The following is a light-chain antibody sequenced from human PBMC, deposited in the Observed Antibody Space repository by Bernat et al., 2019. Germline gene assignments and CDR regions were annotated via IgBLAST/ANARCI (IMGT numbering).Light chain of an antibody. CDR3: QQSYSLTRT. CDR1: QSISTY. CDR2: ASS. J-gene: IGKJ2*01. V-gene: IGKV1-39*01. Sequence: DIQMTQSPSSLSASVGDRVTIACRASQSISTYLNWYQQKPGKAPKLLIYASSSLQSGAPSRFSGSGSVTDFTLTIRSMQPEDFATYYCQQSYSLTRTFGQGTKLEIK.